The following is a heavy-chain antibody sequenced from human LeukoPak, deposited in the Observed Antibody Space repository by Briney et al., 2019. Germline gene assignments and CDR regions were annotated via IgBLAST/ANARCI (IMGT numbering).Heavy chain of an antibody. J-gene: IGHJ4*02. CDR1: GYTLTELS. Sequence: GASVKVSCKISGYTLTELSMHWVRQAPGKGLEWMGSFNPEDGETLYAQKFQGRVTMTKDTSRNTAYMELSRLRSDDTAVYYCARAGTVEMTPLDYWGQGTLVTVSS. CDR2: FNPEDGET. CDR3: ARAGTVEMTPLDY. D-gene: IGHD5-24*01. V-gene: IGHV1-24*01.